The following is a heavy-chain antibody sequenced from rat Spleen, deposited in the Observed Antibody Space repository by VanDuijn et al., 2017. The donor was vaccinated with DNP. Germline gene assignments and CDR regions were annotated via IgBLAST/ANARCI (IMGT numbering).Heavy chain of an antibody. CDR1: GFTFSSFP. V-gene: IGHV5-46*01. CDR3: ASLNNYNWFAY. J-gene: IGHJ3*01. D-gene: IGHD1-10*01. Sequence: EVQLVESGGGVVQPGRSLKLSCAASGFTFSSFPMAWVRQAPTKGLEWVATISTSGGNTYYPDSVKGRFTISRDNAKNTLYLQMNSLRSEDTATYYCASLNNYNWFAYWGQGTLVTVSS. CDR2: ISTSGGNT.